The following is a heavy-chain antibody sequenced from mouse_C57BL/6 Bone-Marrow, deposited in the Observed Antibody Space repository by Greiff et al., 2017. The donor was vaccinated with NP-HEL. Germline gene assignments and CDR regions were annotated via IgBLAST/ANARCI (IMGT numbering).Heavy chain of an antibody. CDR2: ISNGGGST. Sequence: EVHLVESGGGLVQPGGSLKLSCAASGFTFSDYYMYWVRQTPEKRLEWVAYISNGGGSTYYPDTVKGRFTISRDNAKNTLYLQMSRLKSEDTAMYYCARQTFYGNYWDYWGQGTTLTVSS. D-gene: IGHD2-10*01. V-gene: IGHV5-12*01. CDR1: GFTFSDYY. CDR3: ARQTFYGNYWDY. J-gene: IGHJ2*01.